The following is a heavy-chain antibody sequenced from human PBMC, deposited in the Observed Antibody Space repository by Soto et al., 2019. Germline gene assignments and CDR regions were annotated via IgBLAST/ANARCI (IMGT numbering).Heavy chain of an antibody. CDR2: ILHTGGT. Sequence: TLSLTCAVSGGSIIGGGFSWIWIRQPPGKGLEWIGYILHTGGTQYNPSLKSRVSMSVDKSKNQFSLHLTSVTAADTAVYYCARLQFGEGFDYWGQGALVTVSS. CDR3: ARLQFGEGFDY. J-gene: IGHJ4*02. D-gene: IGHD3-10*01. CDR1: GGSIIGGGFS. V-gene: IGHV4-30-2*01.